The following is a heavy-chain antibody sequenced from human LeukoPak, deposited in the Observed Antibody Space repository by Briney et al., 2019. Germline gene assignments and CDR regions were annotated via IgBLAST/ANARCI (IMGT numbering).Heavy chain of an antibody. Sequence: SETLSLTCTVSGDSISSYYWSWIRQPPGKGLEWIGYIYYSGSTNYNPSLKSRVTISVDTSKNQFSLKLSSVTAADTAVYYYVRQSPGFMIAGYFDYWGQGTPVTVSS. D-gene: IGHD3-16*01. CDR2: IYYSGST. J-gene: IGHJ4*02. CDR1: GDSISSYY. V-gene: IGHV4-59*01. CDR3: VRQSPGFMIAGYFDY.